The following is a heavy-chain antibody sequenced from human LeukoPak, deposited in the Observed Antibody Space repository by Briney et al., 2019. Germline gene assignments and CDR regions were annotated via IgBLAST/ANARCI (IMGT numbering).Heavy chain of an antibody. CDR2: ISSSSSYI. Sequence: PGGSLRLSCAASGFTFSSYSMNWVRQAPGKGLEWVSSISSSSSYIYYADSVKGRFTISRDNAKNSLYLQMNSLRAEDTAVYYCARAWGSSWFFDCWGQGTLVTVSS. CDR3: ARAWGSSWFFDC. V-gene: IGHV3-21*01. J-gene: IGHJ4*02. CDR1: GFTFSSYS. D-gene: IGHD6-13*01.